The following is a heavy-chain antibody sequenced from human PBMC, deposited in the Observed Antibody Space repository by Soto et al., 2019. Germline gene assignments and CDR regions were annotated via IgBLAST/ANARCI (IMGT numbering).Heavy chain of an antibody. V-gene: IGHV4-4*01. CDR1: GDSISSSIW. CDR2: IYHSGTT. J-gene: IGHJ4*02. CDR3: SRRGDGSGSLDY. D-gene: IGHD3-10*01. Sequence: QMQLQESGPGLVKPPGTLSLTCAVSGDSISSSIWWSWVRLTPGKGLEWIGEIYHSGTTNYNPSLKSRVTISVDKSKNQFFLKMNSLTAADTAVDFCSRRGDGSGSLDYWGEGTLVTVFS.